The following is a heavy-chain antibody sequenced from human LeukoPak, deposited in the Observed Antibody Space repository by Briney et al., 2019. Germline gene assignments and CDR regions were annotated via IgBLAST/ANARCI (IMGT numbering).Heavy chain of an antibody. J-gene: IGHJ4*02. CDR1: GFTFSNYG. CDR3: AKDFGIYDTTTDY. D-gene: IGHD2/OR15-2a*01. Sequence: PGGSLRLSCAASGFTFSNYGMHWVRQAPGKGLEWVTLIRYDGSNKYYADSVKGRFTISRDNSKNTLYLQMNSLRVEDTAVYYCAKDFGIYDTTTDYWGQGTLVTVSS. CDR2: IRYDGSNK. V-gene: IGHV3-30*02.